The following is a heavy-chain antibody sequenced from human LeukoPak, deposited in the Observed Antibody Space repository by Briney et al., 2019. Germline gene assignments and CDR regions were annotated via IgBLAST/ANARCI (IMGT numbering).Heavy chain of an antibody. CDR1: GGSISSRSDY. J-gene: IGHJ4*02. Sequence: SETLSLTCTVSGGSISSRSDYWSWIRQPAGKGLEWIGRIYTSGSTNYNPSLKSRVTMSVDTSKNQFSLKLSSVTAADTAVYYCARDFGSGSPFDYWGQGTLVTVSS. V-gene: IGHV4-61*02. D-gene: IGHD3-10*01. CDR3: ARDFGSGSPFDY. CDR2: IYTSGST.